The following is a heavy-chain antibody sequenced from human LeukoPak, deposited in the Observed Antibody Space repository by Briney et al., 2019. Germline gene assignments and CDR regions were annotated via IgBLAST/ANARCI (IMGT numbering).Heavy chain of an antibody. Sequence: PSETLSLTCTVSGGSISSYYWSWIREPAGKGLEWIGRSYTSGSSNYNPSLKSRGTMSEDTSKNQVSLKLGSVTAADAAVYYCARTFPAAYMGYSSSSYSPYYSYYLDVWGKGTPVTVSS. J-gene: IGHJ6*03. CDR1: GGSISSYY. CDR2: SYTSGSS. CDR3: ARTFPAAYMGYSSSSYSPYYSYYLDV. D-gene: IGHD6-13*01. V-gene: IGHV4-4*07.